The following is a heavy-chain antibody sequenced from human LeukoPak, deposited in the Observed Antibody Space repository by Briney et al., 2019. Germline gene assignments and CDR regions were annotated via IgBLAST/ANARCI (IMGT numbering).Heavy chain of an antibody. Sequence: GASVKVSCKASGYTFTGYYMHWVRQAPGQGLEWMGWINPNSGGTNYAQKFQGRVTMTRDTSISTAYMELSRLRSDDTAVYYCARLDDSSGYGQYPCWGQGTLVTVSS. CDR3: ARLDDSSGYGQYPC. V-gene: IGHV1-2*02. CDR2: INPNSGGT. D-gene: IGHD3-22*01. CDR1: GYTFTGYY. J-gene: IGHJ4*02.